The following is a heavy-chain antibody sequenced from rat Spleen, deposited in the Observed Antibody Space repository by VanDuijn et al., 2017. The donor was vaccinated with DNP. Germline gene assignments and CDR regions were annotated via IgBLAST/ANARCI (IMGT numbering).Heavy chain of an antibody. CDR3: VRWNSGHFDY. V-gene: IGHV5-22*01. CDR2: IGSDDYAP. D-gene: IGHD4-3*01. J-gene: IGHJ2*01. CDR1: GYTFSDYY. Sequence: EVQLVESGGGLVQPGRSLKLSCAASGYTFSDYYMAWVRQAPTKGLEWVAYIGSDDYAPYYGDSVKGRFTISRDNAKSTLYLQMNSLSSEDMATYYCVRWNSGHFDYWGQGVMVTVSS.